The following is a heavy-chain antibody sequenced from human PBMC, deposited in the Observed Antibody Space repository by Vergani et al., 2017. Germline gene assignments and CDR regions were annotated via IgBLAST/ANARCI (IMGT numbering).Heavy chain of an antibody. Sequence: EVQLVESGGGLVKPGGSLRLSCAASGFTFSSYSMNWVRQAPGKGLEWVSSISSSSSYIYYADSVKGRFTISSDNAKNSLYLQMNSLRAEDTAVYYCASDKGYYDSSGYYYQYYFDYWGQGTLVTVSS. D-gene: IGHD3-22*01. V-gene: IGHV3-21*01. J-gene: IGHJ4*02. CDR2: ISSSSSYI. CDR1: GFTFSSYS. CDR3: ASDKGYYDSSGYYYQYYFDY.